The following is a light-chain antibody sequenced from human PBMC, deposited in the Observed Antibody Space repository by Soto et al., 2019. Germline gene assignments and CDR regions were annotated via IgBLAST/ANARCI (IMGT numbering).Light chain of an antibody. Sequence: EIVLKQSPGTLSLSPGERATLSCRASQSVSSSYLAWYQQKPGQAPRLLIYGASSRATGIPDRFSGSGSGTDFTLTISRLEPEDFAVYYCQQDGSSPITFGQGTRLEIK. CDR1: QSVSSSY. CDR3: QQDGSSPIT. CDR2: GAS. J-gene: IGKJ5*01. V-gene: IGKV3-20*01.